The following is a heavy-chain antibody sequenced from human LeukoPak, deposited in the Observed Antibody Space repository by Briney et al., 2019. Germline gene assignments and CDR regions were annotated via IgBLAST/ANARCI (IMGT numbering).Heavy chain of an antibody. CDR3: ARGSKDYGRKNRFDP. CDR1: GYTFTSYG. J-gene: IGHJ5*02. V-gene: IGHV1-18*04. Sequence: ASVKVSCKASGYTFTSYGISWVRQAPGQGLEWMGWISAYNGNTNYAQKLQGRVTMTTDTSTSTAYMELRSLRSDDTAVYYCARGSKDYGRKNRFDPWGQGTLVTVSS. CDR2: ISAYNGNT. D-gene: IGHD4-17*01.